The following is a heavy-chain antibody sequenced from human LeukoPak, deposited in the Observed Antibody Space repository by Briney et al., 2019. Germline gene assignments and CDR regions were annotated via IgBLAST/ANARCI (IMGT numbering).Heavy chain of an antibody. J-gene: IGHJ5*02. CDR3: ARGVRSGYDYLSWLDP. CDR2: FLLNFNTA. CDR1: GGAVSSSA. V-gene: IGHV1-69*06. D-gene: IGHD5-12*01. Sequence: SVKVSCKASGGAVSSSALSWVRQAPGQGLEWIGGFLLNFNTAEYAQNFQGRLTITADRATKTFYMELSSLRSDDTAVYYCARGVRSGYDYLSWLDPWGQGTLVTVSS.